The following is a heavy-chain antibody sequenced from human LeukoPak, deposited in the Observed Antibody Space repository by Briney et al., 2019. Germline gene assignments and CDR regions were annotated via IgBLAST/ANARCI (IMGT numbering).Heavy chain of an antibody. CDR1: GFTFSNYW. D-gene: IGHD3-16*01. V-gene: IGHV3-7*03. CDR2: IKEDGSEK. CDR3: ARTLRGGGALDY. J-gene: IGHJ4*02. Sequence: GGSLRLSCAASGFTFSNYWLNRVRQAPGKGQERVANIKEDGSEKYYVESVKGRFTISRDSAKNSLFLQMNSLRAEDTAVYYCARTLRGGGALDYWGQGTLVTVSS.